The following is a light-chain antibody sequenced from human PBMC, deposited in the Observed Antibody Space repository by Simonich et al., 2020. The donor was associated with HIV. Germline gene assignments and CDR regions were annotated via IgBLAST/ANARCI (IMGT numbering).Light chain of an antibody. V-gene: IGKV4-1*01. CDR3: QQYYSTPPT. CDR1: QRVLYSSNNKNY. J-gene: IGKJ1*01. CDR2: WAS. Sequence: DIVMTQSPDSLAVSLGERATINCKSSQRVLYSSNNKNYLAWYQQKQGQPPKLLIYWASTRESGVPDRFSASGSGTDFTLTISSLQAEDVAIYYCQQYYSTPPTFGQGTKVEIK.